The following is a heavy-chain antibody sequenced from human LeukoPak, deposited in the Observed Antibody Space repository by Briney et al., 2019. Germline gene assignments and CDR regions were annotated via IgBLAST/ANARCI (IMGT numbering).Heavy chain of an antibody. V-gene: IGHV4-30-2*01. D-gene: IGHD3-22*01. Sequence: SETLSLTCAVSGGSISSGGYSWSWIRQPPGKGLEWIGYIYHSGSTYYNPSLKSRVTISVDRSKNQFSLKLSSVTAADTAVYYCARGYYYDSSGYYPHYYYYGMDVWGLGTTVTVSS. CDR1: GGSISSGGYS. J-gene: IGHJ6*02. CDR3: ARGYYYDSSGYYPHYYYYGMDV. CDR2: IYHSGST.